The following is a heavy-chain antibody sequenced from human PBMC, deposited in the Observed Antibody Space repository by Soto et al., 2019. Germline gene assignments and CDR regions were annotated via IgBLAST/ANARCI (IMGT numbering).Heavy chain of an antibody. CDR2: VYYSGST. V-gene: IGHV4-39*01. CDR3: ASNSYRT. Sequence: SETLSLTCTVSGGSISGDDYFWSWIRQPPGKGLEWIGSVYYSGSTYYNPSLKSRVTVSADTSKNQFSLKLTSVTAADTALYYCASNSYRTWGQGILVTVSS. CDR1: GGSISGDDYF. D-gene: IGHD2-21*01. J-gene: IGHJ1*01.